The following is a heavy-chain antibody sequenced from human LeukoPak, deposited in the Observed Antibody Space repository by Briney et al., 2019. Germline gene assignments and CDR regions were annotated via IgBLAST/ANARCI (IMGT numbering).Heavy chain of an antibody. CDR1: GFTFSSYV. Sequence: WGSLTLSCAVSGFTFSSYVMNWVRQAPGKGLEWVASISYDGSNKYCADSVKRRVTISRDNSKNTLYLEMNSLRGEDTAVYYCARNRQLDYWGQGTLVTVSS. CDR3: ARNRQLDY. J-gene: IGHJ4*02. CDR2: ISYDGSNK. V-gene: IGHV3-30*04. D-gene: IGHD6-13*01.